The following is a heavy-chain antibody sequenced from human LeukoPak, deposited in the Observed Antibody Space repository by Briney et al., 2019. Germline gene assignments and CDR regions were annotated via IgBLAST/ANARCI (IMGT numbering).Heavy chain of an antibody. CDR3: ARDLAYYYDSSGYYGPAHDAFDI. CDR1: GGSISSYY. D-gene: IGHD3-22*01. CDR2: IYTSGST. J-gene: IGHJ3*02. Sequence: SETLSLTCTFSGGSISSYYWSWIRQPAGKGLEWIGRIYTSGSTNYNPSLKSRVTISVDTSKNQFSLKLSSVTAADTAVYYCARDLAYYYDSSGYYGPAHDAFDIWGQGTMVTVSS. V-gene: IGHV4-4*07.